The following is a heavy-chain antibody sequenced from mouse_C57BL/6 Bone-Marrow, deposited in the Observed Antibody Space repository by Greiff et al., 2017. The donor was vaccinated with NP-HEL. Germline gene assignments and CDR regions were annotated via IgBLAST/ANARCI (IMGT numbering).Heavy chain of an antibody. Sequence: VQLQQSGAELAKPWASVKLSCKASCYTFTSYGISWVKQRHGQGLEWIGEIYPRRGNTSYNEKFKGKATLTADKSSSTAYMELRSLTSEDSAVYFCAREYYGSRRAPYAMDYWGQGTSVTVSS. D-gene: IGHD1-1*01. CDR1: CYTFTSYG. CDR2: IYPRRGNT. CDR3: AREYYGSRRAPYAMDY. J-gene: IGHJ4*01. V-gene: IGHV1-81*01.